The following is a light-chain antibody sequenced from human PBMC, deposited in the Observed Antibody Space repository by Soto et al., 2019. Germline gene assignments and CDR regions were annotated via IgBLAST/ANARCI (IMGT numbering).Light chain of an antibody. Sequence: QSVLTQPPSASGTPGQRVTISCSGASSNIGSNTVNWYQQLPGTAPKLLIYSNNQRPSGVPDRFSGSKSGTSASLAISGLKSEDEADYYCVALDDSLNAVVFGGGTKLTVL. CDR1: SSNIGSNT. V-gene: IGLV1-44*01. CDR2: SNN. J-gene: IGLJ2*01. CDR3: VALDDSLNAVV.